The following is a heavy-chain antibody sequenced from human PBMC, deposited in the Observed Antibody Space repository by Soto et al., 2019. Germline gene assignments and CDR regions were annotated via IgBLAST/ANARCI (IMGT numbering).Heavy chain of an antibody. CDR1: GGSISSGGYY. CDR2: IYYSGTT. D-gene: IGHD3-22*01. V-gene: IGHV4-31*03. J-gene: IGHJ4*02. Sequence: PSETLSLTCTVSGGSISSGGYYWGWIRQHPGKGLEWIGYIYYSGTTYYNPSLKSRVTIPVGTSKNQFSLKLRSVTAADTAVYYCARALDYYDSRGYYFDYWGQGTLVTVSS. CDR3: ARALDYYDSRGYYFDY.